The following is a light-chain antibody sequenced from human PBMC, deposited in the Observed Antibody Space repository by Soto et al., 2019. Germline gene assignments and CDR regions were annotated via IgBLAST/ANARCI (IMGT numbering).Light chain of an antibody. CDR3: QQYGGSPFT. Sequence: ETVLTQSPGTLSLSPGERATLSCRASQSVTNSYLAWFQQKPGQAPRLLIFGALSRATGIPDRFSGSGSGTDFTLTISRLEPEDFAVYYCQQYGGSPFTFGPGTKVDIK. CDR1: QSVTNSY. V-gene: IGKV3-20*01. J-gene: IGKJ3*01. CDR2: GAL.